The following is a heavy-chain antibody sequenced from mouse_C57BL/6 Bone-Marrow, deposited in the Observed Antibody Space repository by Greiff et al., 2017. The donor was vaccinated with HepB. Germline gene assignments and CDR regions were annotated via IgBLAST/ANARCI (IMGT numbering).Heavy chain of an antibody. J-gene: IGHJ3*01. D-gene: IGHD2-12*01. Sequence: EVMLVESGGGLVQPGGSMKLSCVASGFTFSNYWMNWVRQSPEKGLEWVAQIRLKSDNYATHYAESVKGRFTISRDDSKSSVYLQMNNLRAEDTGIYYCTGDMIRRGFAYWGQGTLVTVSA. CDR1: GFTFSNYW. V-gene: IGHV6-3*01. CDR2: IRLKSDNYAT. CDR3: TGDMIRRGFAY.